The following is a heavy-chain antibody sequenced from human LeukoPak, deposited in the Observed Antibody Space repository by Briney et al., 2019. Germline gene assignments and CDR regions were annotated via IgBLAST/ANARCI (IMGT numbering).Heavy chain of an antibody. CDR1: GGSFSGYY. CDR3: ARGITIFGVVDAFDI. Sequence: SETLSLTCAVYGGSFSGYYWSWIRQPPGKGLEWIGEINHSGSTNYNPSLKSRVTISVDTSKNQFSLKLSSVTAADTAVYYCARGITIFGVVDAFDIWGQGIMVTVSS. CDR2: INHSGST. D-gene: IGHD3-3*01. J-gene: IGHJ3*02. V-gene: IGHV4-34*01.